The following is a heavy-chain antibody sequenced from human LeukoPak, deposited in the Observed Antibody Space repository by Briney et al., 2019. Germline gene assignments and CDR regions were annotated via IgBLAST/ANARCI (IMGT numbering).Heavy chain of an antibody. D-gene: IGHD6-13*01. V-gene: IGHV4-34*01. CDR2: INHSGSP. CDR1: GGSFSGYY. CDR3: ARGHYSSSWRKFDP. Sequence: PSETLSLTCAVYGGSFSGYYWSWIRQPPGKGLEWIGEINHSGSPNYNPSLKSRVTISVDTSKNQFSLKLSSVTAADTAVYYCARGHYSSSWRKFDPWGQGTLVTVSS. J-gene: IGHJ5*02.